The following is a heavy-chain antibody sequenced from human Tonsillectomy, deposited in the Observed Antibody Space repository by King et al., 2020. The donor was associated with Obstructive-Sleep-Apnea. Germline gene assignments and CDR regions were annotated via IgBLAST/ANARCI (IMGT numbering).Heavy chain of an antibody. J-gene: IGHJ4*02. CDR1: GFTFKNAH. D-gene: IGHD1-26*01. V-gene: IGHV3-15*01. Sequence: VQLVESGGGLVKPGGSLRLSCAASGFTFKNAHLSWVRQAPGKGLEGVGRIKKETEGGTNDYAAPEKGRFTISRDDSTDTLYLQMTSLRTEDTAMYYCSTEGDVGPADLSYWGRGTLVTVSP. CDR2: IKKETEGGTN. CDR3: STEGDVGPADLSY.